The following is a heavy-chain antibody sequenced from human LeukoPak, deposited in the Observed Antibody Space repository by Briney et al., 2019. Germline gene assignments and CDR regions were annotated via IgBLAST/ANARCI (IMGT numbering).Heavy chain of an antibody. D-gene: IGHD3-16*01. CDR1: GFTFSDYY. Sequence: KTGGSLRLSCAASGFTFSDYYMSWIRQAPGKGLEWVSYISSSGSTIYYADSVKGRFTISRDNAKNSLYLQMNSLIAEDTAVYYCARDTEGVPYYYYYYMDVWGKGTTVTVSS. CDR3: ARDTEGVPYYYYYYMDV. V-gene: IGHV3-11*04. J-gene: IGHJ6*03. CDR2: ISSSGSTI.